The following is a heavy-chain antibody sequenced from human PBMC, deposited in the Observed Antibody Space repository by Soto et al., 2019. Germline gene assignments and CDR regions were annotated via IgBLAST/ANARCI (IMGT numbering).Heavy chain of an antibody. J-gene: IGHJ6*02. V-gene: IGHV5-51*01. D-gene: IGHD6-13*01. Sequence: PGESLKISCKGSGYSFTSYWIGWVRQMPGKGLEWMGIIYPGDSDTRYSPSFQGQVTISADKSISTAYLQWSSLKASDTAMYYCARQGYSSSWSVYSGMDVWGQGTTVTVSS. CDR2: IYPGDSDT. CDR3: ARQGYSSSWSVYSGMDV. CDR1: GYSFTSYW.